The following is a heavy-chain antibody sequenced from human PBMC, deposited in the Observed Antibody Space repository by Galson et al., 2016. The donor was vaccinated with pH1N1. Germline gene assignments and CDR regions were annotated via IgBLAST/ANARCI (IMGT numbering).Heavy chain of an antibody. Sequence: SLRLSCAASGFTFDDYAMHWVRQAPGKGLEWVSLISGDGGSTYYADSVKGRFTISRDNSKNSLYLQMNSLGTDDTALYYCAKDIPVGAIGFDYWGQGTLVTVSS. J-gene: IGHJ4*02. CDR2: ISGDGGST. D-gene: IGHD1-26*01. CDR3: AKDIPVGAIGFDY. CDR1: GFTFDDYA. V-gene: IGHV3-43*02.